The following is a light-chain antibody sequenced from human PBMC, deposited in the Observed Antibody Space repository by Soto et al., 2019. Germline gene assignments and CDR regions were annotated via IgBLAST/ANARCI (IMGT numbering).Light chain of an antibody. V-gene: IGKV1-33*01. CDR1: QGISSY. CDR3: QQYENLPT. CDR2: DAS. J-gene: IGKJ5*01. Sequence: DIQLTQSPSFLSASVGDRVTITCRASQGISSYLAWYQQKPGKAPKLLIYDASNLEAGVPSRFRGSGSGTDFTFTISRLQPEDIATYYCQQYENLPTFGQGTRRE.